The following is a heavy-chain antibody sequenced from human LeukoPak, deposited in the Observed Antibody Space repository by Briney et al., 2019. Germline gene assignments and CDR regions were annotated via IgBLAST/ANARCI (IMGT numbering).Heavy chain of an antibody. J-gene: IGHJ5*02. CDR1: GYTFTSYY. D-gene: IGHD1-26*01. V-gene: IGHV1-46*01. CDR2: INPSGGST. Sequence: ASVKVSCKASGYTFTSYYMHWVRQAPGQGLEWMGVINPSGGSTSYAQKFQGRVTMTRDMSTSTDYMELSSLRSEDTAVYYCARDNSVGDYAWWFDPWGQGTLVTVSS. CDR3: ARDNSVGDYAWWFDP.